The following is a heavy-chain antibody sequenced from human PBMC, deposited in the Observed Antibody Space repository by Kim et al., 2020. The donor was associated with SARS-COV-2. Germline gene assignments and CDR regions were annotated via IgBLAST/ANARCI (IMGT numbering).Heavy chain of an antibody. J-gene: IGHJ5*02. CDR2: IYYSGST. CDR3: ARRRAFRKNWFDP. CDR1: GGSISSSSYY. V-gene: IGHV4-39*01. Sequence: SETLSLTCTVSGGSISSSSYYWGWIRQPPGKGLEWIGSIYYSGSTYYNPSLKSRVTISVDTSKNQFSLKLSSVTAADTAVYYCARRRAFRKNWFDPWGQGTLVTVSS. D-gene: IGHD3-10*01.